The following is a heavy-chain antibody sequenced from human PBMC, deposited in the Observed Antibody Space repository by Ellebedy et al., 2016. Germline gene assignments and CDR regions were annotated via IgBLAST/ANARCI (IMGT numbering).Heavy chain of an antibody. V-gene: IGHV3-23*01. Sequence: GESLKISXTASGFNFNTFFMSWVRQAPGKGLEWVSTISAGSDTTRLADSVKDRFTISRDSSKNSVYLRMNNLRVEDTAVYYCRQGHYADLWGQGTLVTVSS. J-gene: IGHJ1*01. CDR1: GFNFNTFF. D-gene: IGHD4-17*01. CDR2: ISAGSDTT. CDR3: RQGHYADL.